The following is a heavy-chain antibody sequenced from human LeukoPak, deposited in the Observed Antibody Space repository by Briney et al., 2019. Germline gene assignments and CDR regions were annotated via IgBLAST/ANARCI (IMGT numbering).Heavy chain of an antibody. CDR3: ARGLRSLGY. Sequence: PSETLSLTCAVYGGSFSGYYWSWIRQPPGKGLEWIGEINHSGSTNYNPSLKSRVTMSVDTSKNQFSLKLSSVTAADTAVYYCARGLRSLGYWGQGTLVTVSS. CDR1: GGSFSGYY. V-gene: IGHV4-34*01. CDR2: INHSGST. J-gene: IGHJ4*02.